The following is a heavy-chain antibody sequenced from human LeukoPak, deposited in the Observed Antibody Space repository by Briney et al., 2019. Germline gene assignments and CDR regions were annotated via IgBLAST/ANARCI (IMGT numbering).Heavy chain of an antibody. D-gene: IGHD5-18*01. CDR2: ISGSGGST. J-gene: IGHJ4*02. CDR1: GFTFSSYA. V-gene: IGHV3-23*01. Sequence: PGGSLRLSCAASGFTFSSYAMSWVRQAPGKGLEWVSAISGSGGSTYYADSVKGRFTISRDNSKNTLYLDMNNLRAEDTALYFCAKTLFGFSYGKIDYWGQGTLVTVSS. CDR3: AKTLFGFSYGKIDY.